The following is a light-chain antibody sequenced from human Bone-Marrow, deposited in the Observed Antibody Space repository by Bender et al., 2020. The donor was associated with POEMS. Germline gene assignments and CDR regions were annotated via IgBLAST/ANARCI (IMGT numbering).Light chain of an antibody. CDR2: DVT. CDR1: SSDVGGYNY. J-gene: IGLJ1*01. Sequence: QSALTQLASVFGSPGQSISIACTGSSSDVGGYNYVSWYQQHPGKAPKLLIYDVTTRPSRISDRFSGFKSGSTAFLNIDGLRAEDEADYYCSSYTSSSTHYVFGTGTKVTVL. CDR3: SSYTSSSTHYV. V-gene: IGLV2-14*01.